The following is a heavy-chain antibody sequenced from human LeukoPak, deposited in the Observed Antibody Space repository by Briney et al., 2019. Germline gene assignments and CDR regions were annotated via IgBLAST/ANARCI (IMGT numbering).Heavy chain of an antibody. J-gene: IGHJ6*03. Sequence: GSLRLSCAASGFTFSSFSMTWVRQAPGKGLEWVSSISSSSSYIYYADSVKGRFTISRDNAKNSLYLQMDSLRAEDTAVYYCARDGSSTGYYMDVWGKGTTVTVSS. CDR2: ISSSSSYI. V-gene: IGHV3-21*01. CDR1: GFTFSSFS. D-gene: IGHD2-2*01. CDR3: ARDGSSTGYYMDV.